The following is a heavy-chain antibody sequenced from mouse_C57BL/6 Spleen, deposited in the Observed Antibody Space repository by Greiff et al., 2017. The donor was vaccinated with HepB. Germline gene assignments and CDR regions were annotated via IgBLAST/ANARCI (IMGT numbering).Heavy chain of an antibody. Sequence: EVMLVESGGGLVKPGGSLKLSCAASGFTFSSYAMSWVRQTPEKRLEWVATISDGGSYTYYPDNVKGRFTISRDNAKNNLYLQMSHLKSEDTAMYYCARGDYDGIAMDYWGQGTSVTVSS. V-gene: IGHV5-4*03. CDR1: GFTFSSYA. J-gene: IGHJ4*01. CDR3: ARGDYDGIAMDY. D-gene: IGHD2-4*01. CDR2: ISDGGSYT.